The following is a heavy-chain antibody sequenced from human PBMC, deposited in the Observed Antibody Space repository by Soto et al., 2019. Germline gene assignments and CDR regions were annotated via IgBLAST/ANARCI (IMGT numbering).Heavy chain of an antibody. CDR3: ATQVVAYYDILTGYWFDP. V-gene: IGHV1-24*01. CDR2: FDPEDGET. CDR1: GYTPPELF. Sequence: GSVKGSCQGSGYTPPELFMHWVRQAPGKRLEWMGGFDPEDGETIYAQKFQGRVTMTEDTSTDTAYMELSSLRSEDTAVYYCATQVVAYYDILTGYWFDPWGQGTLVTVSS. D-gene: IGHD3-9*01. J-gene: IGHJ5*02.